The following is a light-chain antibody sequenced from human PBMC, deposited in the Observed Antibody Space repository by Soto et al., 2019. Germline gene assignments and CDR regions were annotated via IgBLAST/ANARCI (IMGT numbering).Light chain of an antibody. CDR2: EVS. J-gene: IGLJ1*01. V-gene: IGLV2-14*01. CDR3: SAWDDSLSGSV. CDR1: NSDVGRYNY. Sequence: QSVLTQPASVSGSPGQSITISCTGTNSDVGRYNYVSWYQQHPGKAPKLMIYEVSNRPSGVSNRFSGSKSGNTASLTISGLRSEDEADYFCSAWDDSLSGSVFGTGTKVTVL.